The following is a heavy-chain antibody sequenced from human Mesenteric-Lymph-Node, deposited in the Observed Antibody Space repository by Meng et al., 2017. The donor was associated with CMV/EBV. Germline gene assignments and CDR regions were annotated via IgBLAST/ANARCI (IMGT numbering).Heavy chain of an antibody. CDR2: IYYSGST. V-gene: IGHV4-31*02. CDR1: GGSISSGSYY. J-gene: IGHJ5*02. CDR3: AFYQLLARRFDP. Sequence: TVSGGSISSGSYYWSWIRQHPGKGLEWIGYIYYSGSTYYNPSLKSRVTISVDTSKNQFSLKLSSVTAADTAVYYCAFYQLLARRFDPWGQGTLVTVSS. D-gene: IGHD2-2*01.